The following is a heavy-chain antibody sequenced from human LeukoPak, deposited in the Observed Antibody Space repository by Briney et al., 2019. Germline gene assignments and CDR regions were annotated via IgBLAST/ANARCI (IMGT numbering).Heavy chain of an antibody. CDR2: INPSGAGT. V-gene: IGHV1-46*01. D-gene: IGHD4-17*01. J-gene: IGHJ4*02. Sequence: ASVKVSCKASGYNFINYYIHWVRQAPGQGLEWMGIINPSGAGTSFAQKFQGRVTMTRDMSTSTVYMELNSLRSQDTALYYCARAWEAVAGNYGVVDYWGQGTLVTVSS. CDR1: GYNFINYY. CDR3: ARAWEAVAGNYGVVDY.